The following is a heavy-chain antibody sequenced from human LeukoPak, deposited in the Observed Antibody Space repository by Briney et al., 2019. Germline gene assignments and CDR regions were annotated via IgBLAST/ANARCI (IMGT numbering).Heavy chain of an antibody. J-gene: IGHJ3*02. Sequence: PSETLSLTCAVYGGSFSGYYWSWIRQPPGKGLEWIGEINHSGSTNYNPSLKSRVTISVDTSKNQFSLKLSSVTAADTAVYYCARSPLNAYYDFWSGPLNAFDIWGQGTMVTVSS. CDR1: GGSFSGYY. CDR3: ARSPLNAYYDFWSGPLNAFDI. CDR2: INHSGST. D-gene: IGHD3-3*01. V-gene: IGHV4-34*01.